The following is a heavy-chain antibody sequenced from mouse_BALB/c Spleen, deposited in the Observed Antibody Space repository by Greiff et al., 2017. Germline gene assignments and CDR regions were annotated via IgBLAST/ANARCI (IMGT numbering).Heavy chain of an antibody. Sequence: VQLKESGPELVKPGASVKMSCKASGYTFTSYVMHWVKQKPGQGLEWIGYINPYNDGTKYNEKFKGKATLTSDKSSSTAYMELSSLTSEDSAVYYCARGNYGSSSFAMDYWGQGTSVTVSS. CDR1: GYTFTSYV. V-gene: IGHV1-14*01. CDR2: INPYNDGT. CDR3: ARGNYGSSSFAMDY. J-gene: IGHJ4*01. D-gene: IGHD1-1*01.